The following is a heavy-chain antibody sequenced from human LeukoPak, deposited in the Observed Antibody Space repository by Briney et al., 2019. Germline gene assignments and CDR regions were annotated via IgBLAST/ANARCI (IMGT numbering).Heavy chain of an antibody. CDR1: GGTFSSYA. V-gene: IGHV1-69*05. Sequence: ASVKVSCKASGGTFSSYAISWARQAPGQGLEWMGGIIPIFGTANYAQKFQGRVTITTDESTSTAYMELSSLRSEDTAVYYCAREIWKEVFDYWGQGTLVTVSS. J-gene: IGHJ4*02. CDR2: IIPIFGTA. CDR3: AREIWKEVFDY. D-gene: IGHD3-3*01.